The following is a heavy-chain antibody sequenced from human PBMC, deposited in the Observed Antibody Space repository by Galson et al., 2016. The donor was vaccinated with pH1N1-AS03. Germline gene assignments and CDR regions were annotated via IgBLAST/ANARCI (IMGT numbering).Heavy chain of an antibody. J-gene: IGHJ3*02. V-gene: IGHV2-5*02. CDR3: SLPNSWGNAFEI. CDR1: GVSVPSSGLA. D-gene: IGHD3-16*01. Sequence: PALVTPTQTLTLTCSLSGVSVPSSGLAVGWFRLPPGKALEWLALIYWDDAKRFSPSLRNRLTITKDTSRNQAALTVTNVDPLDTATYFCSLPNSWGNAFEIWGPGTMVTVAS. CDR2: IYWDDAK.